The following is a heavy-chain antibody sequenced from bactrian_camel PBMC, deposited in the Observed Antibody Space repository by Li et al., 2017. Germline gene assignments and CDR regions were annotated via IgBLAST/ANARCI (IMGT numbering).Heavy chain of an antibody. V-gene: IGHV3S9*01. Sequence: HVQLVESGGDLEQPGGSLGLSCVASGDTIGRYCMGWFRQIPDKEREGVAGIESDGRPSYADSVKGRFTVSQDSAKNTLYLQMNSLKTEDTAVYYCAAAVWGQGTQVTVS. CDR3: AAAV. CDR2: IESDGRP. J-gene: IGHJ4*01. CDR1: GDTIGRYC.